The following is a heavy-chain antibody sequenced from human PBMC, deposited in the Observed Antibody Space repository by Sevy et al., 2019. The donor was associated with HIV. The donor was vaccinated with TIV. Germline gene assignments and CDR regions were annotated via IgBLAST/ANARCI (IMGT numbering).Heavy chain of an antibody. CDR2: INHSGST. V-gene: IGHV4-34*01. Sequence: SETLSLTCAVYGGSFSGYYWSWIRQPPGKGLEWIGEINHSGSTNYNPSLKSRVTISVDTSKNQFSLKLSSVTAADTAVYYCARGGGIAAAGLIDYWGQGTLVTVSS. D-gene: IGHD6-13*01. CDR1: GGSFSGYY. CDR3: ARGGGIAAAGLIDY. J-gene: IGHJ4*02.